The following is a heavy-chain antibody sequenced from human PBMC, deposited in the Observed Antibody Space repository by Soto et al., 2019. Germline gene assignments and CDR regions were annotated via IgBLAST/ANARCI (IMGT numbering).Heavy chain of an antibody. CDR1: GFTFSSYS. D-gene: IGHD4-17*01. CDR3: ARDHFRVTTEYSYFDY. Sequence: EVQLVESGGGLVQPGGSLRLSCAASGFTFSSYSINWVRQAPGKGLEWVSYISSSSSTIYYADSVKGRFTISRDNAKNSLYLQMNSLRAEDTAVYYCARDHFRVTTEYSYFDYWGQGTLVTVSS. CDR2: ISSSSSTI. J-gene: IGHJ4*02. V-gene: IGHV3-48*01.